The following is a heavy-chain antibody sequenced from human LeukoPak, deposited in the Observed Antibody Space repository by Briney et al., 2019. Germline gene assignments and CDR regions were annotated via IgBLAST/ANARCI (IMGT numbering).Heavy chain of an antibody. D-gene: IGHD3-22*01. CDR2: ISGSDGST. J-gene: IGHJ4*02. CDR1: GFTFSSYA. CDR3: ARNPPYYYDSSAYYFDY. Sequence: GGSLRLSCAASGFTFSSYAMSWVRQAPGKGLEWVSIISGSDGSTYYADSVEGRFTISRDTSKNTLYLQMNSLRAEDTAVYYCARNPPYYYDSSAYYFDYWGQGTLVTVSS. V-gene: IGHV3-23*01.